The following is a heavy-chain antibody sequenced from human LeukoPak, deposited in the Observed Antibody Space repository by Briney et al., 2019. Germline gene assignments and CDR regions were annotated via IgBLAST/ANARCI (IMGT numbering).Heavy chain of an antibody. CDR3: VKGSSSSRPYYFDY. V-gene: IGHV3-23*01. D-gene: IGHD6-6*01. CDR1: GFTFSRYA. CDR2: ITDSGGDT. Sequence: GSLRLSCAASGFTFSRYAMSWVRQAPGKGLEWVSAITDSGGDTFHADFVKGRLTISRDNSKNALYLQMNSLRVEDTAVYYCVKGSSSSRPYYFDYWGQGTLVTVSS. J-gene: IGHJ4*02.